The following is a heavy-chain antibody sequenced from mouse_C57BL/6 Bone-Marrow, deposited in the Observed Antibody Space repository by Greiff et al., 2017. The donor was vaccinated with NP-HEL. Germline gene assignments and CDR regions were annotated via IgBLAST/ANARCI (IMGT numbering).Heavy chain of an antibody. J-gene: IGHJ2*01. D-gene: IGHD1-1*01. V-gene: IGHV1-61*01. Sequence: QVQLQQPGAELVRPGSSVKLSCKASGYTFTSYWMDWVKQRPGQGLEWIGNIYPSDSETHYNQKFKDKATLTVDKSSSTAYMQLSSLTSEDSAVYYCARWVYYGSSYEIDYWGKGTTLTVSS. CDR1: GYTFTSYW. CDR3: ARWVYYGSSYEIDY. CDR2: IYPSDSET.